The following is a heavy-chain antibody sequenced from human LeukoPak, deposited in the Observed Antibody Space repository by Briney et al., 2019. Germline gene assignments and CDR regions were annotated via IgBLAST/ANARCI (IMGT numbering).Heavy chain of an antibody. J-gene: IGHJ4*02. V-gene: IGHV1-18*01. CDR3: ARAEKDRGYSYCYN. CDR1: GYTFTSYG. D-gene: IGHD5-18*01. Sequence: ASVKVSCKASGYTFTSYGISWVRQAPGQGLEWMGWISAYNGNTNYAQKFQGRVTMTRDTSISTAYMELSRLRSDDTAVYYCARAEKDRGYSYCYNWGQGTLVTVSS. CDR2: ISAYNGNT.